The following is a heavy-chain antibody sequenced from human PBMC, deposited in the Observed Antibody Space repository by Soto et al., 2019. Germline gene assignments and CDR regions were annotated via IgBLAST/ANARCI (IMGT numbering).Heavy chain of an antibody. Sequence: PSETLSLTCTVSGGSISSYYWSWIRQPPGKGLEWIGYIYYSGSTNYNPSLKSRVTISVDTSKNQFSLKLSSVTAADTAVYYCARDLRLGYWGQGTLVTVSS. CDR3: ARDLRLGY. V-gene: IGHV4-59*01. CDR2: IYYSGST. CDR1: GGSISSYY. J-gene: IGHJ4*02. D-gene: IGHD3-16*01.